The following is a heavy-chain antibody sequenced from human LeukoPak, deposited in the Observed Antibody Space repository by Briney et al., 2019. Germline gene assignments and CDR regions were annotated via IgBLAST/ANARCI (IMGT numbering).Heavy chain of an antibody. CDR3: ARGPRDIVVVPAAIGWFDP. Sequence: GGSLRLSCAASGFTFSSYSMNWVRQAPGKGLEWVSYISSSSSTIYYADSVKGRFTISSDNAKNSLYLQMNSLRAEDTAVYYCARGPRDIVVVPAAIGWFDPWGQGTLVTVSS. CDR2: ISSSSSTI. CDR1: GFTFSSYS. D-gene: IGHD2-2*01. V-gene: IGHV3-48*01. J-gene: IGHJ5*02.